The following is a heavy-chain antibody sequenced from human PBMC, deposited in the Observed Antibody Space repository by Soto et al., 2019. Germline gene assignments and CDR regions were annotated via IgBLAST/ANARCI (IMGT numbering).Heavy chain of an antibody. Sequence: SVKVSCKASGGTFSSYAISWVRQAPGQGLEWMGGIIPIFGTANYAQKFQGRVTITADESTSTAYMELSSLRSEDTAVYYCANAPHYYDSSGPNEGAFDIWGQGTMVPVSS. CDR3: ANAPHYYDSSGPNEGAFDI. J-gene: IGHJ3*02. V-gene: IGHV1-69*13. CDR2: IIPIFGTA. CDR1: GGTFSSYA. D-gene: IGHD3-22*01.